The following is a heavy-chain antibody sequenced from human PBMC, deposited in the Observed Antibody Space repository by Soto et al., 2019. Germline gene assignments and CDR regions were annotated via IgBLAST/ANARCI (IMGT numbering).Heavy chain of an antibody. CDR2: ISAYNGNT. CDR1: GYTFTSYG. D-gene: IGHD2-15*01. V-gene: IGHV1-18*04. Sequence: GASVKVSCKASGYTFTSYGISWVRQAPGQGLEWMGWISAYNGNTSYAQKFQGRVTMTRDTSTSTVYMELSSLRSEDTAVYYCARDRRLGYCSGGSCARGYYYYGMDVWGQGTAVTVSS. CDR3: ARDRRLGYCSGGSCARGYYYYGMDV. J-gene: IGHJ6*02.